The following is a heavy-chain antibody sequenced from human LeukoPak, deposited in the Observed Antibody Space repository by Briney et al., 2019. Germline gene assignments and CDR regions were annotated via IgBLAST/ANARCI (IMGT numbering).Heavy chain of an antibody. Sequence: GGSLRLSCAASEFTFSSYWMHWVRQPPGKGLVWISRVKSDGSDTTYADSVKGRFTSSRDNAKNTLYLQVNSLRAEDTAVYYCAGVVVVAANSPATFDPWGQGTLVTVSS. V-gene: IGHV3-74*01. CDR1: EFTFSSYW. J-gene: IGHJ5*02. CDR3: AGVVVVAANSPATFDP. D-gene: IGHD2-15*01. CDR2: VKSDGSDT.